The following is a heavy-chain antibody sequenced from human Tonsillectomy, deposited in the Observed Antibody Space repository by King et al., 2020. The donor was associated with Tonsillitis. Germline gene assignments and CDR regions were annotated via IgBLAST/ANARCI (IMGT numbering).Heavy chain of an antibody. D-gene: IGHD3-10*01. Sequence: DVQLVESGGGLVKPGGSLRLSCAASGFTFSSYSMNWVRQAPGKGLEWVSSISSSSSYIYYADSVKGRFTISRDNAKNSLYLQMNSLRAEDTAVYYRARVTYYYGSGGAFDIWGQGTMVTVSS. CDR1: GFTFSSYS. V-gene: IGHV3-21*01. CDR3: ARVTYYYGSGGAFDI. CDR2: ISSSSSYI. J-gene: IGHJ3*02.